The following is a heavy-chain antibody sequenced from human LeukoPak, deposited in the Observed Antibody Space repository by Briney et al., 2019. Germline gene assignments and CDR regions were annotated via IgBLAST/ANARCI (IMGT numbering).Heavy chain of an antibody. V-gene: IGHV3-30*18. CDR1: GFPFSSYG. Sequence: GRSLRLSCAASGFPFSSYGMHWVREAPGKGLEWVSFISYDGANKYYADSVKGRFTISRDNSKNTLYLQMNSLRGDDTGMYFCAKDSSSSNYYYGLDVWGQGTTVTVSS. CDR2: ISYDGANK. D-gene: IGHD6-13*01. CDR3: AKDSSSSNYYYGLDV. J-gene: IGHJ6*02.